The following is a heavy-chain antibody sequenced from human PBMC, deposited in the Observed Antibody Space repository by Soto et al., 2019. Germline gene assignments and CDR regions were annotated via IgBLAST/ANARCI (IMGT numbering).Heavy chain of an antibody. D-gene: IGHD3-10*01. CDR3: AYGEITMVRGVIWGNFDY. CDR2: ISAYNGNT. Sequence: QVQLVQSGAEVKKPGASVKVSCKASGYTFTSYGISWVRQAPGQGLEWMGWISAYNGNTNYAQKLQGRVTMTTDTSTSTAYMELRSLRSDDTAVYYCAYGEITMVRGVIWGNFDYWGQGTLVTVSS. CDR1: GYTFTSYG. V-gene: IGHV1-18*01. J-gene: IGHJ4*02.